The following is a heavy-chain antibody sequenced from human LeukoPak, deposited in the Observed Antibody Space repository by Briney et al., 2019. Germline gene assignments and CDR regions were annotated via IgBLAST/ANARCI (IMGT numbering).Heavy chain of an antibody. CDR2: IYSGGST. J-gene: IGHJ4*02. CDR1: GFTVSSNY. V-gene: IGHV3-53*01. Sequence: GGSLRLSCAASGFTVSSNYMSWVRQAPGKGLEWVSVIYSGGSTYYADSVKGRFTISRDNSKNTLYLQMNSLRADDTAVYYCASYGSGSYVRDYWGQGTLVTVSS. CDR3: ASYGSGSYVRDY. D-gene: IGHD3-10*01.